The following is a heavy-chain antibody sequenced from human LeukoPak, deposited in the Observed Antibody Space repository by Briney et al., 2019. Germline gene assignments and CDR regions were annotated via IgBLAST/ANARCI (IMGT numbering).Heavy chain of an antibody. J-gene: IGHJ3*02. D-gene: IGHD2-2*01. CDR1: GFTFSSYS. CDR3: ASTIVVVPAARAFDI. V-gene: IGHV3-21*01. CDR2: ISSSSSYI. Sequence: GGSLRLSCAASGFTFSSYSMNWVRQAPGKGLEWVSSISSSSSYIYYADSVKGRSTISRDNAKNSLYLQMNSLRAEDTAVYYCASTIVVVPAARAFDIWGQGTMVTVSS.